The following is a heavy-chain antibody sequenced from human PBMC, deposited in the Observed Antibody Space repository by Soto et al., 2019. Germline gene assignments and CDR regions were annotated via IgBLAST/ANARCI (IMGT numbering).Heavy chain of an antibody. CDR1: GGSIINGDYY. V-gene: IGHV4-30-4*01. Sequence: SETLSLTCTVSGGSIINGDYYWTWIRQPPGKGLEWIGYIYYSGNTYYNPSLKSRVMISVDTSKNQFSLNLSSVTAADTAVYYCVRAVESYGSGNYRDYWGQGTLVTVSS. J-gene: IGHJ4*02. D-gene: IGHD3-10*01. CDR2: IYYSGNT. CDR3: VRAVESYGSGNYRDY.